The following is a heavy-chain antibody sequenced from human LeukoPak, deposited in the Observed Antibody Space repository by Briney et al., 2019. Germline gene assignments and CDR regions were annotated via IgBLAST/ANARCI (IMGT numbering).Heavy chain of an antibody. D-gene: IGHD3-10*01. Sequence: GGSLRLSCAASGFTFSSYEMNWVRQAPGKGLEWVSYISSSGSTIYYADSVKGRFTISRVNAKNSLYLQMNSLRAEDTAVYYCARGGYYGSGSYYNLGYYYGMDVWGQGTTVTVSS. V-gene: IGHV3-48*03. CDR2: ISSSGSTI. CDR1: GFTFSSYE. CDR3: ARGGYYGSGSYYNLGYYYGMDV. J-gene: IGHJ6*02.